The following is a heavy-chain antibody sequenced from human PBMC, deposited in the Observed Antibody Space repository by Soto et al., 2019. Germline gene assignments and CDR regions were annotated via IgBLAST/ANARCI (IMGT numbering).Heavy chain of an antibody. CDR1: GGSFSGYY. J-gene: IGHJ5*02. CDR3: ASGRYNWNYFNWFDP. V-gene: IGHV4-34*01. CDR2: INHSGST. D-gene: IGHD1-7*01. Sequence: SETLSLTCAVYGGSFSGYYWSWIRQPPGKGLEWIGEINHSGSTNYNPSLKSRVTISVDTSQNQFSLKLSSVTAADTAVYYCASGRYNWNYFNWFDPWGQGTLVTVS.